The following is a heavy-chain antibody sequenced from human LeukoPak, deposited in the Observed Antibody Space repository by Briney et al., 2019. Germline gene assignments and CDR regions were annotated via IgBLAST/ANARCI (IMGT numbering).Heavy chain of an antibody. CDR3: AKGAYDYIEMGYFDY. CDR1: GFSLTNFA. J-gene: IGHJ4*02. CDR2: IIGSSGDT. Sequence: GGSLRLSCAASGFSLTNFAMSWGRQAPGKGLEWVSLIIGSSGDTFYADSVKSRFTISRDNSKNRLYLQMNNLRAEDTALYYCAKGAYDYIEMGYFDYWGQGTLVTVSS. D-gene: IGHD5-12*01. V-gene: IGHV3-23*01.